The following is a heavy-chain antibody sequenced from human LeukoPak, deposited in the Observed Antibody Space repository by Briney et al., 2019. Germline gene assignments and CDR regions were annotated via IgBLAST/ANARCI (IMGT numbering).Heavy chain of an antibody. Sequence: PSENQSLTCTVSGYSISNYYWSWIRQPPGKGLEWIGYIYYSGSTKYNPSLKSRVTISIDTSKNQFSLILNSVTPADTAVYYCARTVPLSYYYDSSGYYYAYWGQSTRLTVSS. J-gene: IGHJ4*02. CDR2: IYYSGST. CDR3: ARTVPLSYYYDSSGYYYAY. CDR1: GYSISNYY. V-gene: IGHV4-59*01. D-gene: IGHD3-22*01.